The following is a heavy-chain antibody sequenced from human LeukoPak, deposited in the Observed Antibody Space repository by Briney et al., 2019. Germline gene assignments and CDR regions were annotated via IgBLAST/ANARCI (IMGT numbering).Heavy chain of an antibody. D-gene: IGHD3-22*01. CDR2: INPNSGGI. CDR1: GHTFTDYY. CDR3: AKYYYDSSGYYHDAFDF. Sequence: GASVKVSCKASGHTFTDYYIHWVRQGPGQGLEWMGWINPNSGGINYAQKFQGRVTMTRDTSISTAYMELSRLRSDDTAMYYCAKYYYDSSGYYHDAFDFWGQGTMVTVSS. V-gene: IGHV1-2*02. J-gene: IGHJ3*01.